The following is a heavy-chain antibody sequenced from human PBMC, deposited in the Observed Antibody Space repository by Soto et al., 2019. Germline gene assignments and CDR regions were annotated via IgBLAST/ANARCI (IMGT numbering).Heavy chain of an antibody. J-gene: IGHJ5*02. D-gene: IGHD2-8*01. CDR3: ARVRSDCTNGVCYLNWFDP. V-gene: IGHV1-18*04. CDR2: ISAYNGNT. CDR1: GYTFTSYG. Sequence: ASVKVSCKASGYTFTSYGISWVRQAPGQGLEWMGWISAYNGNTNYAQKLQGRVTMTTDTSTSTDYMELRSLRSDDTAVYYCARVRSDCTNGVCYLNWFDPWGQGTLVTVSS.